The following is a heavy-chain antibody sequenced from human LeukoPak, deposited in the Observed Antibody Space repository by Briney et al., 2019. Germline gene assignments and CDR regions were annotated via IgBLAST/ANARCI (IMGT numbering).Heavy chain of an antibody. CDR2: INHSGST. Sequence: SETLSFTCAVYGGSFSGYYWSWIRQPPGKGLEWIGEINHSGSTNYNPSLKSRVTISVDTSKNQFSLKLSPVTAADTAVYYCARGRYYYGSGSPKPNYYFDYWGQGTLVTVSS. J-gene: IGHJ4*02. V-gene: IGHV4-34*01. CDR3: ARGRYYYGSGSPKPNYYFDY. D-gene: IGHD3-10*01. CDR1: GGSFSGYY.